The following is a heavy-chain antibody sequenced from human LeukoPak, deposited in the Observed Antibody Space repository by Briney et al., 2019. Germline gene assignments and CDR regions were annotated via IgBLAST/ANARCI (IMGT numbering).Heavy chain of an antibody. J-gene: IGHJ4*02. CDR3: AREPLGCGGDCHFDY. CDR1: GGTFSSYA. Sequence: SVKVSCKASGGTFSSYAFSWLRQPPGQGLEWVGRIIHSYNPDDYTPSMQGRATITADHSTNTVYLQLSSLTSADTAFYYCAREPLGCGGDCHFDYWGQGTLVTVSP. D-gene: IGHD2-21*02. V-gene: IGHV1-69*13. CDR2: IIHSYNPD.